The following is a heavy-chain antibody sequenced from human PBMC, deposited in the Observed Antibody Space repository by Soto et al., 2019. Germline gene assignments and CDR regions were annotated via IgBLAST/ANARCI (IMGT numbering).Heavy chain of an antibody. V-gene: IGHV4-30-4*01. CDR1: GGSISSGDYY. J-gene: IGHJ3*02. Sequence: SETLSLTCTVSGGSISSGDYYWSWIRQPPGKGLEWIGYIYYSGSTYYNPSLKSRVTISVDTSENQFSLKLSSVTAADTAVYYCARYQPASPGAFDIWGQGTMVTVSS. D-gene: IGHD2-2*01. CDR3: ARYQPASPGAFDI. CDR2: IYYSGST.